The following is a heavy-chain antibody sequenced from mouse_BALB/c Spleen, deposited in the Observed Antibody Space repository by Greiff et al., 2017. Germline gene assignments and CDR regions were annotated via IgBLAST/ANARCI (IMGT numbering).Heavy chain of an antibody. Sequence: EVQLQQSGPELVKPGASVKMSCKASGYTFTSYVMHWVKQKPGQGLEWIGYINPYNDGTKYNEKFKGKATLTSDKSSSTAYMELSSLTSEDSAVYYCARVYGSSPHWYFDVWGAGTTVTVSS. CDR1: GYTFTSYV. J-gene: IGHJ1*01. D-gene: IGHD1-1*01. V-gene: IGHV1-14*01. CDR2: INPYNDGT. CDR3: ARVYGSSPHWYFDV.